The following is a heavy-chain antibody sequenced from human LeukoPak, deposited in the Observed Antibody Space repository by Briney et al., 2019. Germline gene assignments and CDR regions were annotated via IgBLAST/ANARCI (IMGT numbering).Heavy chain of an antibody. V-gene: IGHV3-53*01. CDR2: IYSGGST. CDR3: ARDRGPAAMDY. D-gene: IGHD2-2*03. J-gene: IGHJ4*02. CDR1: GFTVSSDY. Sequence: GGSLRLSCAASGFTVSSDYMSWVRQAPGKGLEWVSVIYSGGSTYYADSVKGRFAISRDNAKNTLYLQMNSLGAEDTAVYYCARDRGPAAMDYWGQGTLVTVSS.